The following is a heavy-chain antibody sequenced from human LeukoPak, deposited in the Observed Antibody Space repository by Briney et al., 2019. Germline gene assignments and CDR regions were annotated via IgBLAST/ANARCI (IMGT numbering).Heavy chain of an antibody. D-gene: IGHD6-19*01. V-gene: IGHV1-2*04. Sequence: ASVKVSCKASGYTFTGYYMHWVRQAPGQGLEWMGWINPNSGGTNYAQKFQGWVTMTRDTSASTAYMEVSSLRSEDTAVYYCARGIEASSGWYVIDYWGQGTLVTVSS. CDR3: ARGIEASSGWYVIDY. CDR1: GYTFTGYY. CDR2: INPNSGGT. J-gene: IGHJ4*02.